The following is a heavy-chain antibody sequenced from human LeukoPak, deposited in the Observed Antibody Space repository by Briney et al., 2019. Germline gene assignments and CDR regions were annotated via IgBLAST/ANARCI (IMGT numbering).Heavy chain of an antibody. Sequence: ASVKVSCKASGGTFSSYAISWVRQAPGQGLEWMGGIIPILGTANYAQKFQGRVTITTDESTSTAYMELSSLRSEDTAVYYCARGFEDFWALGSWGQGTLVTVSS. V-gene: IGHV1-69*05. J-gene: IGHJ4*02. CDR1: GGTFSSYA. CDR2: IIPILGTA. D-gene: IGHD3-3*01. CDR3: ARGFEDFWALGS.